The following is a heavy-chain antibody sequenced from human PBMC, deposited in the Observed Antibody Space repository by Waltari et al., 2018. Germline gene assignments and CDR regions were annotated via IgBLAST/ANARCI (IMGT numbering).Heavy chain of an antibody. V-gene: IGHV3-30*02. D-gene: IGHD1-1*01. Sequence: QVHLVESGGGVVQPGGSLRLSCAAPGFNFTLFGMHWVRQATGKGLEWVSLISYDGSNENYADSVKGRFTMSRDNSKKMLYVQMNNLRAEDSAVYYCVKGNEIDYWGQGTLVTVSS. CDR2: ISYDGSNE. J-gene: IGHJ4*02. CDR1: GFNFTLFG. CDR3: VKGNEIDY.